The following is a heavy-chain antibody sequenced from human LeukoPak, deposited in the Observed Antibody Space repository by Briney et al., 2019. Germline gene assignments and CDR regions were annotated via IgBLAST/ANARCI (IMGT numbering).Heavy chain of an antibody. CDR2: ITNNGGST. Sequence: GGSLRLSCVASGFTFSNYVMSWVRQAPGKGLEWVSAITNNGGSTYYADSVKGRFTISRDNSKNTLYLQMNSLRAEDTAVYYCAIRGIAAAGKGEYFDYWGQGTLVTVSS. CDR3: AIRGIAAAGKGEYFDY. D-gene: IGHD6-13*01. J-gene: IGHJ4*02. V-gene: IGHV3-23*01. CDR1: GFTFSNYV.